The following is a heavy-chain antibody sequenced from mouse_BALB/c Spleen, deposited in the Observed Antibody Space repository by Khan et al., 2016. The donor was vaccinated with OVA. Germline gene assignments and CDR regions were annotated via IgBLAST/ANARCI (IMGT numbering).Heavy chain of an antibody. D-gene: IGHD1-1*01. CDR1: GYTFTSYW. V-gene: IGHV1-7*01. J-gene: IGHJ3*01. CDR3: ANHGSSSAWFGY. Sequence: QVRLQQSGAELAKPGASVKMSCKASGYTFTSYWMHWVKQRPGQGLEWIGYINPSTGYTEYNQKFKDKATLTADKSSSTAYMQLSSLTSEDSAVYYCANHGSSSAWFGYWGQGTLVTVSA. CDR2: INPSTGYT.